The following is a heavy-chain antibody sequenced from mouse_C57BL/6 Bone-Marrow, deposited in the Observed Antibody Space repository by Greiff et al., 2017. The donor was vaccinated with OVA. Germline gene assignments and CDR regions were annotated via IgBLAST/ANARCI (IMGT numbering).Heavy chain of an antibody. V-gene: IGHV14-4*01. CDR2: IDTENGDT. D-gene: IGHD2-2*01. J-gene: IGHJ4*01. Sequence: VQLQQSGAELVRPGASVKLSCTASGFNIKDDYMHWVKQRPEQGLEWIGWIDTENGDTEYASKFQGKATITADTSSNTAYLQLSSLTSEDTAVYYCTTDYGYENYAMDYWGQGTSVTVSS. CDR1: GFNIKDDY. CDR3: TTDYGYENYAMDY.